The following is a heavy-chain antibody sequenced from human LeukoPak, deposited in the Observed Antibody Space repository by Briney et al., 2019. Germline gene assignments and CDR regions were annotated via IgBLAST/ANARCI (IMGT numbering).Heavy chain of an antibody. Sequence: SETLSLTCTVSGYSISSGYYWGWIRQPPGKGLEWIGSIYHSGSTYYNPSLKSRVTISVDTSKNQFSLKLSSVTAADTAVYYCARLNTVVTLYYFDYWGQGTLVTVSS. CDR3: ARLNTVVTLYYFDY. CDR1: GYSISSGYY. CDR2: IYHSGST. D-gene: IGHD4-23*01. J-gene: IGHJ4*02. V-gene: IGHV4-38-2*02.